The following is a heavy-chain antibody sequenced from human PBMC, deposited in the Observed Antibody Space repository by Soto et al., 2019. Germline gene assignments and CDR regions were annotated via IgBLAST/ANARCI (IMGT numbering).Heavy chain of an antibody. V-gene: IGHV3-11*01. J-gene: IGHJ3*02. CDR1: GFTFSDYY. D-gene: IGHD6-13*01. Sequence: EGSLRLSCAASGFTFSDYYMSWIRQAPGKGLEWVSYISSSGSTIYYADSVKGRFTISRDNAKNSLYLQMNSLRAEDTAVYYCAKFAAAGHSYDAFDIWGQGTMVTVSS. CDR3: AKFAAAGHSYDAFDI. CDR2: ISSSGSTI.